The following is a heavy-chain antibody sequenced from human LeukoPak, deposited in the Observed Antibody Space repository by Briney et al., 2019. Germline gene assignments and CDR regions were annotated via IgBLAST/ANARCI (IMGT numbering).Heavy chain of an antibody. V-gene: IGHV4-39*07. CDR2: IHYSGST. D-gene: IGHD3-22*01. CDR3: ASLTTADAFDI. CDR1: GGSISSSTYF. J-gene: IGHJ3*02. Sequence: PSETLSLTCSVSGGSISSSTYFWGWIRQPPGKGLEWIASIHYSGSTYSNPSLKSRVTISVDTSKNQFSLKLSSVTAADTAVFYCASLTTADAFDIWGQGTMVTVSS.